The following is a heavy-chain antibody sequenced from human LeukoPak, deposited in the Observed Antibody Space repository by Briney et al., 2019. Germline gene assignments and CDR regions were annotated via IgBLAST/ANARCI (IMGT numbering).Heavy chain of an antibody. CDR1: GFTFSSYN. Sequence: KSGGSLRLSCGASGFTFSSYNMNWVRQAPGKGLEWVSSISSSGSYIYYADSVKGRFTISRGNAKNSLYLQMNGLRAEDTAVYYCATPLRTGGIFDYWGQGTLITVSS. CDR2: ISSSGSYI. D-gene: IGHD2-15*01. CDR3: ATPLRTGGIFDY. V-gene: IGHV3-21*01. J-gene: IGHJ4*02.